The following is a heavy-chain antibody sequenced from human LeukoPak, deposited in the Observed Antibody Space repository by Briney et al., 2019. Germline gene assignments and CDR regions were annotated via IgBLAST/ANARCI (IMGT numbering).Heavy chain of an antibody. D-gene: IGHD3-22*01. J-gene: IGHJ3*02. Sequence: GGSLRLSCAASGLTFSSYAMTWVRQARGEGLEWVSAISGSGGATDYAAPVKGRFTISREDSKNTLYLQMNSLKTEDTAVYYCTTNPYDSSGYHIWGQGTMVTVSS. V-gene: IGHV3-23*01. CDR2: ISGSGGAT. CDR3: TTNPYDSSGYHI. CDR1: GLTFSSYA.